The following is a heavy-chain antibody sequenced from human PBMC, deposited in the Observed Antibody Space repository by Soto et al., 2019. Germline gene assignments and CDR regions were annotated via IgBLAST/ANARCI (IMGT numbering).Heavy chain of an antibody. Sequence: PGGSLRLSCAASGFTFDNYVMTWVRQAPGKGLEWVSAISRSGDTSYYADSAKGRFTISRDNSKSRLYLEMSSLRAEDTALYYCAKDDLVGGGISPFDCWRQGILVSVSS. CDR1: GFTFDNYV. V-gene: IGHV3-23*01. CDR3: AKDDLVGGGISPFDC. CDR2: ISRSGDTS. D-gene: IGHD2-15*01. J-gene: IGHJ4*02.